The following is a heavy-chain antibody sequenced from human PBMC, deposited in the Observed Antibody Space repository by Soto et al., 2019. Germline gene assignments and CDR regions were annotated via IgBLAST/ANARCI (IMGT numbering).Heavy chain of an antibody. D-gene: IGHD3-10*02. CDR2: INHSGST. Sequence: PSETLSLTCAVYGGSFSGYYWSWIRQPPGKGLEWIGEINHSGSTNYNPSLKSGVTISVDTSKNQFPLMLSSGTAADTAVYYCAERYVGYVGLYSFDYWGQGTLVTVSS. CDR1: GGSFSGYY. J-gene: IGHJ4*02. CDR3: AERYVGYVGLYSFDY. V-gene: IGHV4-34*01.